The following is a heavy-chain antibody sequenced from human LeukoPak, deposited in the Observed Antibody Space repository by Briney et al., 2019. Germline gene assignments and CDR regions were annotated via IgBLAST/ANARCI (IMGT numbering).Heavy chain of an antibody. CDR1: GYTFTGYY. D-gene: IGHD4-17*01. CDR2: INPNSGDT. CDR3: ARGILASTVTTGTYYYYGMDV. Sequence: ASVKVSCKASGYTFTGYYMHWVRQAPGQGLEWMGWINPNSGDTNYAQKLQGRVTMTRDTSISTAYMELSRLRSDDTAVYYCARGILASTVTTGTYYYYGMDVWGQGTTVTVSS. J-gene: IGHJ6*02. V-gene: IGHV1-2*02.